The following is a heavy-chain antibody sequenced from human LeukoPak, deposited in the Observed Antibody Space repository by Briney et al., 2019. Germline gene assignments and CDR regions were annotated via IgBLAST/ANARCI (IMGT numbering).Heavy chain of an antibody. D-gene: IGHD6-19*01. CDR1: GFIFNSYW. Sequence: GGSLRLSCAASGFIFNSYWMNWLRQAPGKGLEWVANVDQDGSEKYYVGSVKGRFTISRDNSKNTLYLQMNSLRAEDTAVYYCARSGYSSGYYYYYGMDVWGQGATVTVSS. V-gene: IGHV3-7*01. CDR3: ARSGYSSGYYYYYGMDV. CDR2: VDQDGSEK. J-gene: IGHJ6*02.